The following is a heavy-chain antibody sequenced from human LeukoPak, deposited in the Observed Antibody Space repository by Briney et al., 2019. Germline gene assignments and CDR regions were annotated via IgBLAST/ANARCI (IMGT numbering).Heavy chain of an antibody. D-gene: IGHD3-10*01. CDR1: GESISGFY. CDR2: IYYSGST. CDR3: ARGRQSYTYYYYMDV. Sequence: SETLSLTCTVSGESISGFYWTWIRQPPGKGLEWIGYIYYSGSTNYNPSLKSRVTISVDTSKNQFSLKLSSVTAADTAVYYCARGRQSYTYYYYMDVWGKGTTVTVSS. J-gene: IGHJ6*03. V-gene: IGHV4-59*01.